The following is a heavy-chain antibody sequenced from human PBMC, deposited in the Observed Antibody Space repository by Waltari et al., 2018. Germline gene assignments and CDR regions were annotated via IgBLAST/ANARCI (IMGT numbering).Heavy chain of an antibody. V-gene: IGHV3-30*02. D-gene: IGHD2-15*01. J-gene: IGHJ4*02. CDR1: GFTFSSYG. Sequence: QVQLVESGGGVVQPGGSLRLSCAASGFTFSSYGRHWVRRAPGKGLEWVAFIRYDGSNKYYADSVKGRFTISRDNSKNTLYLQMNSLRAEDTAVYYCAKDLFVVVVVAATPGDYWGQGTLVTVSS. CDR2: IRYDGSNK. CDR3: AKDLFVVVVVAATPGDY.